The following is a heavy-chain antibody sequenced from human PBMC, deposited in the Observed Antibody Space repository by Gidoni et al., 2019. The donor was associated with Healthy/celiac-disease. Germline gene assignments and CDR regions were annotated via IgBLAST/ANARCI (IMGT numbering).Heavy chain of an antibody. D-gene: IGHD3-10*01. CDR2: IYWDDDK. CDR1: GFSLSTSGVG. J-gene: IGHJ4*02. Sequence: QIPLKESGPTLVTPTQPLTLTRTFSGFSLSTSGVGVGWIRQPPGKALEWLALIYWDDDKRYSPSLKSRLTNTKDISKNQVVLTMTNMDPVDTATYYCAHRQEVRGVITPWFDYWGQGTLVTVSS. V-gene: IGHV2-5*02. CDR3: AHRQEVRGVITPWFDY.